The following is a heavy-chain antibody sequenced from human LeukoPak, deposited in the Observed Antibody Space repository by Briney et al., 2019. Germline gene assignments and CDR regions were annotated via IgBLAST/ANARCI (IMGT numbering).Heavy chain of an antibody. CDR3: ATVAVPFDY. CDR1: GFTFSSYS. V-gene: IGHV3-23*01. CDR2: TSDRGDYT. D-gene: IGHD6-19*01. J-gene: IGHJ4*02. Sequence: PGGSLRLSCAASGFTFSSYSMSWVRQAPGKGLEWVSGTSDRGDYTYYADSVKGRFTISRDNAKNSLYLQMNSLRAEDTAVYYCATVAVPFDYWGQGTLVTVSS.